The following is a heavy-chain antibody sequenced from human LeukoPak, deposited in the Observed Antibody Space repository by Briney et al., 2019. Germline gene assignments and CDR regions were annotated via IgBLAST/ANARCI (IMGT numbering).Heavy chain of an antibody. CDR3: ARIQPHCSSTSCYPDY. Sequence: GGSLRLSCAASGFTFSSYSMNWVRQAPGKGLEWVSSISSSSSYIYYADSVKGRFTISRDNAKNSLYLQMNSLRAEDTAVYYCARIQPHCSSTSCYPDYWGQGTLVTVSS. CDR2: ISSSSSYI. D-gene: IGHD2-2*01. J-gene: IGHJ4*02. CDR1: GFTFSSYS. V-gene: IGHV3-21*01.